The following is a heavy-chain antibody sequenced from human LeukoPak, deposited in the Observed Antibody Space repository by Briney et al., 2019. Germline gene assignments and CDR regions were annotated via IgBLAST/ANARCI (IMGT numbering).Heavy chain of an antibody. V-gene: IGHV4-59*01. CDR2: IYYSGST. D-gene: IGHD2/OR15-2a*01. CDR3: ARDEGIYAGYYYGMDV. J-gene: IGHJ6*04. CDR1: GGSISSYY. Sequence: SETLSLTCTVSGGSISSYYWSWIRQPPGKGLEWIWYIYYSGSTNYNPSLKSRVTISVDTSKNQFSLKLSSVTAADTAVYYCARDEGIYAGYYYGMDVWGKGTTVTVSS.